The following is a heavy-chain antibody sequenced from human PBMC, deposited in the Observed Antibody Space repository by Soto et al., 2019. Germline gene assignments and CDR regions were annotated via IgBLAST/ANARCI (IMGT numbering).Heavy chain of an antibody. V-gene: IGHV4-31*03. D-gene: IGHD3-3*01. CDR2: IYYTGST. CDR1: CGPIPSGGFY. Sequence: PTETLSLTCTVPCGPIPSGGFYWIWSRQHPGTGLEWIAYIYYTGSTYYNPSLKSRVTMSVDTSKNQFSLKLSSVTAADTAVYYCARIMTIYGVVRYYMDVWGKGTTVT. CDR3: ARIMTIYGVVRYYMDV. J-gene: IGHJ6*03.